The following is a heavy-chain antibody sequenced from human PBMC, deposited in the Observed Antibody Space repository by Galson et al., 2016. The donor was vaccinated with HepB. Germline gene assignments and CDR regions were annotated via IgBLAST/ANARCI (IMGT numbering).Heavy chain of an antibody. CDR2: INTDGSST. Sequence: SLRLSCAGSAFTFSRYWMHWVRQAPGKGLVWVSRINTDGSSTTYADSVEGRFTISRDNAKNTVFLQMNSLRADDTAVYYCVRASEGLFFDSSGYLDSWGQGTLVAVSS. J-gene: IGHJ4*02. CDR1: AFTFSRYW. CDR3: VRASEGLFFDSSGYLDS. D-gene: IGHD3-22*01. V-gene: IGHV3-74*01.